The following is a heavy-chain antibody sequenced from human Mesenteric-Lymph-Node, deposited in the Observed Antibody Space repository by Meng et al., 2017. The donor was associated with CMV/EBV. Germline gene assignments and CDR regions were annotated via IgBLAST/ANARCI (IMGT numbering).Heavy chain of an antibody. V-gene: IGHV3-33*06. Sequence: GESLKISCAASGFTFSSYAMHWVRQAPGKGLEWVAVIWYDGSKKYYGDSVKGRFTISRDNSKNTLYLQMNSLRAEDTAVYYCAKDMNYDFYYGMDVWGQGTTVTVSS. J-gene: IGHJ6*02. CDR3: AKDMNYDFYYGMDV. CDR2: IWYDGSKK. CDR1: GFTFSSYA. D-gene: IGHD3-3*01.